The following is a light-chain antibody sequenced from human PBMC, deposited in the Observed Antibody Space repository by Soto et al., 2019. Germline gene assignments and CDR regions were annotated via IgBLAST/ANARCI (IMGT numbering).Light chain of an antibody. J-gene: IGKJ1*01. CDR3: QQYDSSPWT. CDR2: GAS. Sequence: EIVLTQSPGTLSLSPGERATLSFRASQSVSSSYLAWYQQKPGQAPRLLIYGASSRATGIPDRFSGSESGTDFTLTISRLEPKYCAVYSYQQYDSSPWTFCQGTKVDIK. CDR1: QSVSSSY. V-gene: IGKV3-20*01.